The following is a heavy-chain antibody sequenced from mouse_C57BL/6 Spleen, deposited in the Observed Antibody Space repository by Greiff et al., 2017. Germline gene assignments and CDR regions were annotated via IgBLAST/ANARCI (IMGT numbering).Heavy chain of an antibody. CDR2: ISYSGST. J-gene: IGHJ2*01. CDR1: GYSITSGYD. V-gene: IGHV3-1*01. D-gene: IGHD1-1*01. CDR3: ARRDRDYGSSYFDY. Sequence: EVKVVESGPGMVKPSQSLSLTCTVTGYSITSGYDWHWIRHFPGNKLEWMGYISYSGSTNYNPSLKSRISITHDTSKNHFFLKLNSVTTEDTATXYCARRDRDYGSSYFDYWGQGTTLTVSS.